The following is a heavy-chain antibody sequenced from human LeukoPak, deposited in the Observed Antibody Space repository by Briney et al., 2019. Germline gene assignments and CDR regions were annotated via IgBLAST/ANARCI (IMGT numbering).Heavy chain of an antibody. CDR1: GFTFSSYS. Sequence: GGSLRLSCAASGFTFSSYSMNWVRQAPGKGLEWVSSISSSSSYIYYADSVKGRFTISRDNAKNSLYLQMNSLRAEDTAVYYCARDGYSSGWFSRDYYNWLDPWGQGTLVTVSS. D-gene: IGHD6-19*01. CDR2: ISSSSSYI. CDR3: ARDGYSSGWFSRDYYNWLDP. J-gene: IGHJ5*02. V-gene: IGHV3-21*01.